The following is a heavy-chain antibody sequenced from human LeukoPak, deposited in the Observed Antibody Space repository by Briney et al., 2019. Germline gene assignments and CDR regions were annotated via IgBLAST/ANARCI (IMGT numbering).Heavy chain of an antibody. J-gene: IGHJ4*02. CDR1: GFAVSSNY. Sequence: GGSLRLSCAASGFAVSSNYMSWVRQAPGKGLEWVSIIYTGGTTYYADSVKGRFAISRDNSKNTLYLQMNSLRAEDTAVYYCARGASASYWGQGTLVTVSS. CDR2: IYTGGTT. V-gene: IGHV3-66*01. CDR3: ARGASASY.